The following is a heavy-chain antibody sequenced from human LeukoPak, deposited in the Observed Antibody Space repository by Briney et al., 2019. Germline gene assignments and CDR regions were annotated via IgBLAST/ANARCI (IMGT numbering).Heavy chain of an antibody. V-gene: IGHV3-30*14. CDR3: ARAKSGPFDY. CDR1: GFTFSNYA. J-gene: IGHJ4*02. CDR2: ISFDGINK. Sequence: PGGSLRLSCAAPGFTFSNYAIHWVRQAPGKGLEWVAVISFDGINKYYAESVKGRFTISRDNSKNTLYLQMNSLRPEDTAVYFCARAKSGPFDYWGQGTLVTVSS. D-gene: IGHD2-15*01.